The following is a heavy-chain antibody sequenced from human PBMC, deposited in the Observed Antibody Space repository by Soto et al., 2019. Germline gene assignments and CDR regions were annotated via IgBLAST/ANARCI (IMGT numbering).Heavy chain of an antibody. Sequence: GSLRLSCAASGFTFNIYGMHWVRQAPDKGLEWVALISYDGSNQYYADSVKGRFTISRDNSKNTLFLQMNSLRADDTAVYYCAKDQASGQGSFDSWGQGTLVTVSS. J-gene: IGHJ4*02. V-gene: IGHV3-30*18. CDR1: GFTFNIYG. CDR2: ISYDGSNQ. CDR3: AKDQASGQGSFDS.